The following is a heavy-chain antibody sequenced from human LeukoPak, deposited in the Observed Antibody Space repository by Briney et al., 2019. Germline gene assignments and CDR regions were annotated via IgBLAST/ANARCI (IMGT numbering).Heavy chain of an antibody. CDR2: INHSGST. J-gene: IGHJ3*02. Sequence: SETLSLTCAVYGGSFSGYYWSWIRQPPGKGLEWIGEINHSGSTNYNPSLKSRVTISVDTSKNQFSLKLSSVTAADTAVYYCARGLSIVVVGRDAFDIWGQGTMVTVSS. CDR3: ARGLSIVVVGRDAFDI. V-gene: IGHV4-34*01. CDR1: GGSFSGYY. D-gene: IGHD3-22*01.